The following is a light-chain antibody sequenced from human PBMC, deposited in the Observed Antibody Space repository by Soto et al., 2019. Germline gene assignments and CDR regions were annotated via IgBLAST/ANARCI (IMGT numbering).Light chain of an antibody. J-gene: IGLJ1*01. CDR2: EVS. CDR1: SSDIGSYNY. Sequence: QSALTQRASVSGSPGQSITFSCTGTSSDIGSYNYVSWYQQHPGKAPKLMIYEVSNRPSGVSDRFSGSKSGNTASLTISGLQAEDEADYYCTSYTSSTTNYVFGTGTKLTVL. CDR3: TSYTSSTTNYV. V-gene: IGLV2-14*01.